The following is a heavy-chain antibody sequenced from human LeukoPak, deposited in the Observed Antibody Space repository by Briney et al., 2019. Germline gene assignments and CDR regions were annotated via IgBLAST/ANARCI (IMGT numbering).Heavy chain of an antibody. CDR3: ARHENYDFWSGPSPTYY. D-gene: IGHD3-3*01. V-gene: IGHV4-59*08. J-gene: IGHJ4*02. Sequence: SETLSLTCTVSGVSISSYYWSWIRQPPGKGLEWIGYIYYSGSTNYNPSLKSRVTISVDTSKNQFSLKLSSVTAADTAVYYCARHENYDFWSGPSPTYYWGQGTLVTVSS. CDR2: IYYSGST. CDR1: GVSISSYY.